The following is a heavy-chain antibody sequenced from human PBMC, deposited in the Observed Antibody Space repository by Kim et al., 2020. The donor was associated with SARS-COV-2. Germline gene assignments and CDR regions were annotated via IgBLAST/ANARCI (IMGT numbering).Heavy chain of an antibody. J-gene: IGHJ4*02. CDR3: ARNYDILTGYPDY. Sequence: YSPSFQGHVTISADKSISTAYLQWSSLKASDTAMYYCARNYDILTGYPDYWGQGTLVTVSS. V-gene: IGHV5-10-1*01. D-gene: IGHD3-9*01.